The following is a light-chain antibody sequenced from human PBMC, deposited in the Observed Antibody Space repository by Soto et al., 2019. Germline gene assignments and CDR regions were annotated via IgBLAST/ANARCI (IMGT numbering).Light chain of an antibody. Sequence: QSVLTQPASVSGSPGQSITISCXGTSSDVGGYNYVSWYQQHPGKAPKLITYEVSNRPSGVSNRFSGSKSGNTASLTISGLQAEDEADYYCNSYTSKSTGVFGTGTKLTVL. CDR3: NSYTSKSTGV. CDR1: SSDVGGYNY. CDR2: EVS. V-gene: IGLV2-14*01. J-gene: IGLJ1*01.